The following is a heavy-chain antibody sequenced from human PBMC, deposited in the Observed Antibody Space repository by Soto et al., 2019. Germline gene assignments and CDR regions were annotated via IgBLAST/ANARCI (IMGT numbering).Heavy chain of an antibody. CDR1: GFTFNSFG. V-gene: IGHV3-23*04. CDR2: ISGTGNSV. Sequence: EVQLVESGGVLVQPGGSGRLSCVGSGFTFNSFGMSWVRQAPGKGLEWVSAISGTGNSVYYADSVKGRFTISRDNSENTLYLQMNSLRAEDTAIYYCAKDQRPASITVKDYSDFWGRGTLVTVSS. J-gene: IGHJ4*02. CDR3: AKDQRPASITVKDYSDF. D-gene: IGHD2-2*01.